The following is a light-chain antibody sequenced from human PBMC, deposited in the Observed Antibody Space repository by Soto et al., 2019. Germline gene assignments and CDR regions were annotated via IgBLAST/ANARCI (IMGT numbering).Light chain of an antibody. J-gene: IGKJ2*01. Sequence: DIQITESPSTLSASVGDRVTITCRASQSIGIWLAWYQQKPGKVPKVLIYKASSLESGVPSRFSGSGSGTELTLTSSSLQPDDFATYYCQQYNRYSYTFGQGTKLEIK. V-gene: IGKV1-5*03. CDR1: QSIGIW. CDR2: KAS. CDR3: QQYNRYSYT.